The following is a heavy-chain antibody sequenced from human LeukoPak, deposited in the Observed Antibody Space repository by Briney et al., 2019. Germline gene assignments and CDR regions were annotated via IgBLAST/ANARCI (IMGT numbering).Heavy chain of an antibody. CDR3: ARVLGVFSSYARGGYYFDY. D-gene: IGHD2-8*01. CDR1: GGSISSSSYY. Sequence: SETLSLTCTVSGGSISSSSYYWGWIRQPPGKGLEWIGSIYYSGSTYYNPSLKSRVTISADTSKNQFSLKLSSVTAADTAVYYCARVLGVFSSYARGGYYFDYWGQGTLVTVSS. V-gene: IGHV4-39*07. J-gene: IGHJ4*02. CDR2: IYYSGST.